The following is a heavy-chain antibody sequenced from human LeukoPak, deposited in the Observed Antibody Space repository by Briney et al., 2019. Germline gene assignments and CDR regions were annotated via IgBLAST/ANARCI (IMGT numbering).Heavy chain of an antibody. V-gene: IGHV4-38-2*02. D-gene: IGHD6-19*01. CDR1: GYSISSGYY. CDR2: IYHSGST. J-gene: IGHJ2*01. CDR3: ARDSAVAGTDFDL. Sequence: SETLSLTCTVSGYSISSGYYWGWIRQPPGKGLEWIGSIYHSGSTNYNPSLKSRVTISVDTSKNQFSLKLTSVTAADTAVYYCARDSAVAGTDFDLWGRGTLVTVSS.